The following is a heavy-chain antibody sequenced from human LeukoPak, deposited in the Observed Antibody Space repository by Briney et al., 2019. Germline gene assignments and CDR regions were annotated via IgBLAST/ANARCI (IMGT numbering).Heavy chain of an antibody. D-gene: IGHD3-9*01. V-gene: IGHV4-4*07. J-gene: IGHJ5*02. CDR2: VYISGST. CDR1: GDSIGGYY. Sequence: SETLSLTCTVPGDSIGGYYWSWIRQPPGKGLEWIGRVYISGSTNYNPSLKSRVTMSVDTSKNQFSLRLSSVTAADTAVYFCARVDPHNWFDPWGQGTLVTVSS. CDR3: ARVDPHNWFDP.